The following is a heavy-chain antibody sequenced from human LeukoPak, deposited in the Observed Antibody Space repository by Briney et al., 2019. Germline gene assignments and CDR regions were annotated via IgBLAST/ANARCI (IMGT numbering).Heavy chain of an antibody. CDR2: FDPEDGET. CDR1: GYTLTELS. CDR3: ARADIHDSSGYYYGGDY. Sequence: ASVKVSCKVSGYTLTELSMHWVRQAPGKGLEWMGGFDPEDGETIYVQKFQGRVTMTEDTSTDTAYMELSSLRSEDTAVYYCARADIHDSSGYYYGGDYWGQGTLVTVSS. V-gene: IGHV1-24*01. D-gene: IGHD3-22*01. J-gene: IGHJ4*02.